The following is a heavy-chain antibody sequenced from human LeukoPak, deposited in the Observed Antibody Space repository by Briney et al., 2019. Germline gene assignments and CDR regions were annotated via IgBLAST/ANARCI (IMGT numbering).Heavy chain of an antibody. D-gene: IGHD4-11*01. CDR3: ARGGPPPHSNYLDY. CDR1: GYTLTSYG. Sequence: GASVKVSCKASGYTLTSYGISWVRQAPGQGLEWMGWISAYNGNTNYAQKLQGRVTMATDTSTSTAYMELRGLRSDDTAVYYCARGGPPPHSNYLDYWGQGTLVTVSS. V-gene: IGHV1-18*01. CDR2: ISAYNGNT. J-gene: IGHJ4*02.